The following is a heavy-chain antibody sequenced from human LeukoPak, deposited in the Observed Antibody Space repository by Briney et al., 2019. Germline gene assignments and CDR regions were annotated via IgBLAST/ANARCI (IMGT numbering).Heavy chain of an antibody. CDR2: IYYSGST. CDR3: ARTTEGGYTYDYFYYYYMDV. J-gene: IGHJ6*03. V-gene: IGHV4-59*01. Sequence: SETLSLTCTVSGGSIISYYWSWIRQPPGKGLEWIGYIYYSGSTNYNPSLKSRVTISVDMSKNQFSLKLSSVTAADTAVYYCARTTEGGYTYDYFYYYYMDVWGKGTTVTISS. CDR1: GGSIISYY. D-gene: IGHD5-18*01.